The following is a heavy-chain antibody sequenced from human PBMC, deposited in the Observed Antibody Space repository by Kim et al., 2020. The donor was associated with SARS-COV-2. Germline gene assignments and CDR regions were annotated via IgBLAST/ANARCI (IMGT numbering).Heavy chain of an antibody. CDR3: AKDLSPYTPDY. CDR2: T. Sequence: THYADSVEGRFPITGDNSKNTLYLQMNSLRAEDTAVYYCAKDLSPYTPDYWGQGTLVTVSS. J-gene: IGHJ4*02. D-gene: IGHD4-4*01. V-gene: IGHV3-23*01.